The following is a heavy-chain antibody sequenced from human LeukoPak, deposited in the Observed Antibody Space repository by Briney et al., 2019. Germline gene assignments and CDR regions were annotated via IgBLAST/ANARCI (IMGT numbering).Heavy chain of an antibody. Sequence: SETLSLTCTVSGGSISSYYWSWIRQPPGKGLEWIGYIYYSGRTNYNPSLKSRVTMSVDTSKKQFSLKLSSVTAADTAVYYCARGRPPHDYGTLFDYWGQGTLVTVSS. CDR2: IYYSGRT. V-gene: IGHV4-59*01. CDR3: ARGRPPHDYGTLFDY. J-gene: IGHJ4*02. D-gene: IGHD4-17*01. CDR1: GGSISSYY.